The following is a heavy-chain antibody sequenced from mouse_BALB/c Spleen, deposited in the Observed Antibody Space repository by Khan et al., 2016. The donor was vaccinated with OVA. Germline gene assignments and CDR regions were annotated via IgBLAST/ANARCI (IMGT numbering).Heavy chain of an antibody. CDR1: GYSITSDYA. D-gene: IGHD1-2*01. J-gene: IGHJ1*01. CDR2: ISYSGST. V-gene: IGHV3-2*02. Sequence: VQLQQSGPGLVKPSQSLSLTCTVTGYSITSDYAWNWIRQFPGNKLEWMGYISYSGSTGYNPSLKNRISITRDTSKNQFILQLNSVTTEDTATYYCARPATSWYFDVWGAGTTVTVSS. CDR3: ARPATSWYFDV.